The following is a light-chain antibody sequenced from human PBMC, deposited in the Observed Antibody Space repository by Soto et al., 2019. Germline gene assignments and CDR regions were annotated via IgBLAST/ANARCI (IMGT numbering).Light chain of an antibody. Sequence: DLQVTQSPSSLSASVGDRVTITCRASQGIGNDLGWYQQKPGKAPQRLIYRASSLQSGVPSRFSGSGSGTEFTLTISSLQPEDFATYYCLQHNSFPLTFGGGTKVEIK. V-gene: IGKV1-17*01. J-gene: IGKJ4*01. CDR2: RAS. CDR1: QGIGND. CDR3: LQHNSFPLT.